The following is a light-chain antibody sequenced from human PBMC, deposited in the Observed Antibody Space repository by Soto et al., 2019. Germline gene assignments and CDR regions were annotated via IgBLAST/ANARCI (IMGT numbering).Light chain of an antibody. CDR2: DAY. Sequence: QSALTQPRSVSGSPGQSVTVSCTGTSSDIGAYASVSWYRQHPGKAPKLILYDAYKRPSGVPDRFSGSRSGNTASLTISGLQADDEADYYCCSYAGSYIYVFGTGTTVTVL. CDR1: SSDIGAYAS. V-gene: IGLV2-11*01. J-gene: IGLJ1*01. CDR3: CSYAGSYIYV.